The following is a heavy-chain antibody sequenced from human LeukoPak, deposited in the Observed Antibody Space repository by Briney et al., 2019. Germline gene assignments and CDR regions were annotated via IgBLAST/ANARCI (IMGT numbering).Heavy chain of an antibody. J-gene: IGHJ4*02. V-gene: IGHV3-7*01. CDR1: GFTFSNSW. D-gene: IGHD5-12*01. Sequence: GGSLRLSCAASGFTFSNSWMTWVRQVPGKGLEWVATINGEGSDKYYVDSVKGRFIISRDNAKNSLHLQMSSLRVEDTAVYYCMDLGHSEWGQGTLVTVSS. CDR2: INGEGSDK. CDR3: MDLGHSE.